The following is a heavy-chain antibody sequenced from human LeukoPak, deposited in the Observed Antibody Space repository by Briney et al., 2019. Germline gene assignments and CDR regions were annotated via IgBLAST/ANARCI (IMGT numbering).Heavy chain of an antibody. D-gene: IGHD3-22*01. Sequence: PGGSLRLSCAASGFTFSSYSMNWVRQAPGKGLEWVSYISSSSSTIYYADSVKGRVTISRDNSKSTLYLQMNSLRAEDTAVYYCAKDRHYESNVLGYWGQGTLVTVSS. J-gene: IGHJ4*02. CDR2: ISSSSSTI. CDR1: GFTFSSYS. V-gene: IGHV3-48*01. CDR3: AKDRHYESNVLGY.